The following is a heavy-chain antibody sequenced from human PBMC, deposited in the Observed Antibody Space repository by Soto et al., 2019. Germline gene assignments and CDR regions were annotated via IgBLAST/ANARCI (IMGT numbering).Heavy chain of an antibody. Sequence: SETLSLTCTVSGGSISSSSYYWGWIRQPPGKGLEWIGSIYYSGSTYYNPSLKSRVTISVDTSKNQFSLKLSSVTAADTAVYYCAWTLGRITIFGVVKGAFDIWGQGTMVTVSS. CDR2: IYYSGST. CDR3: AWTLGRITIFGVVKGAFDI. J-gene: IGHJ3*02. D-gene: IGHD3-3*01. CDR1: GGSISSSSYY. V-gene: IGHV4-39*01.